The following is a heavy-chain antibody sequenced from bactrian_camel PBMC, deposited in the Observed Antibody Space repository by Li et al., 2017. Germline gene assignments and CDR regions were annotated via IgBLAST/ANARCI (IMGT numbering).Heavy chain of an antibody. V-gene: IGHV3S6*01. D-gene: IGHD6*01. CDR1: GFTLASSW. J-gene: IGHJ6*01. CDR3: VRDYSTGSWYDFDFGY. Sequence: HVQLVESGGGLVQPGGSSRLSCDASGFTLASSWMYWVRQAPGKGPEWISSINSDGSVLYYVDSVKGRFTISRDNAKNKLSLLMNSLKPEDSAVYYCVRDYSTGSWYDFDFGYWGQGTQVTVS. CDR2: INSDGSVL.